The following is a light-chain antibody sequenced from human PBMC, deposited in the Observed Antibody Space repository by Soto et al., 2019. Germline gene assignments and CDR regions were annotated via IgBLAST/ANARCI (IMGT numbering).Light chain of an antibody. CDR1: SSDVGSYNL. CDR2: EGS. J-gene: IGLJ1*01. Sequence: QSVLTQPASVSGSPGQSITISCTGTSSDVGSYNLVSWYQQHPGKAPKLMIYEGSRRPSGVSNRFSGSKSGNTASLPISGLQAEDEADYYWCSYAGRSTYVFGTGTKLTVL. CDR3: CSYAGRSTYV. V-gene: IGLV2-23*01.